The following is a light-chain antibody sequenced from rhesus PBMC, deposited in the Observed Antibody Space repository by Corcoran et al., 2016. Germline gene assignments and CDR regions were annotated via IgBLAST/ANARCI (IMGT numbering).Light chain of an antibody. V-gene: IGKV3-31*02. J-gene: IGKJ2*01. CDR1: QSVSSY. CDR3: QETSNLDS. Sequence: EILMTQSPATLSLSPGERATLSCRASQSVSSYLAWYQQKPGQAPRHLINGASRRATGIPERFRGSWCGKDLTLTNSNLEPEDLSVYYCQETSNLDSFGQGTKVEIK. CDR2: GAS.